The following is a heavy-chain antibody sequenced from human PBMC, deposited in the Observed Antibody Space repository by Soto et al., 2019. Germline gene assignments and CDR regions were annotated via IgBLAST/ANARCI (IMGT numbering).Heavy chain of an antibody. V-gene: IGHV3-30*18. CDR3: PQDTYFHDRSGCYVFDY. D-gene: IGHD3-22*01. J-gene: IGHJ4*02. CDR1: GFTFSSYG. Sequence: QVQLAESGGGVVQPGRSLRLSCAASGFTFSSYGMHWVRQAPGKGLEWVVGISYDGSNKNYRDSAKGRFTISRDNSKNTLYLQMDSLRDEDTAVYYCPQDTYFHDRSGCYVFDYWGQGTLVTVSS. CDR2: ISYDGSNK.